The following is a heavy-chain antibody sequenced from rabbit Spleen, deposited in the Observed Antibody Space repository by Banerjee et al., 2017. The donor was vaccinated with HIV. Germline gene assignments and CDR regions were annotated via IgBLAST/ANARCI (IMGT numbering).Heavy chain of an antibody. CDR2: IYTSSGST. J-gene: IGHJ6*01. V-gene: IGHV1S45*01. D-gene: IGHD1-1*01. Sequence: QEQLEESGGDLVKPEGSLTLTCKASGFSLSNNYVVCWVRQAPGKGLELIACIYTSSGSTHYASWAKGRFTISKTSTTVTLQMTSLTAADTATYFCARDRGNSGYLDWLDLWGPGTLVTVS. CDR3: ARDRGNSGYLDWLDL. CDR1: GFSLSNNYV.